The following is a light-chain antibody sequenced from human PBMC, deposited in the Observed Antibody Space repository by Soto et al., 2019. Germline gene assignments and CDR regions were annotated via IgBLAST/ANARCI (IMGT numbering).Light chain of an antibody. J-gene: IGLJ3*02. CDR2: EGT. CDR1: SSDVGSFNL. Sequence: QSVLTQPASVSGSPGQSITISCTGTSSDVGSFNLVSWYQQHPGKAPKLIIFEGTKRPSGVSHRFSGSKSGSTASLTVSGLQAEDEADYCCCSYAGSSTWVFGGGTQLTVL. V-gene: IGLV2-23*01. CDR3: CSYAGSSTWV.